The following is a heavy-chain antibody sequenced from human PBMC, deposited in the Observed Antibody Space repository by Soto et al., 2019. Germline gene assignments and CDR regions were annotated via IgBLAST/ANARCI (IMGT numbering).Heavy chain of an antibody. D-gene: IGHD3-10*01. Sequence: GGSLRLSCAASGFTFSSYAMSWVRQAPGKGLEWVSAISGSGGSTYYADSVKGRFTISRDNSKNTLYLQMNSLRAEDTAVYYCAKPPDKYGSGSYYYMDVWGKGTTVTVSS. CDR2: ISGSGGST. CDR3: AKPPDKYGSGSYYYMDV. CDR1: GFTFSSYA. V-gene: IGHV3-23*01. J-gene: IGHJ6*03.